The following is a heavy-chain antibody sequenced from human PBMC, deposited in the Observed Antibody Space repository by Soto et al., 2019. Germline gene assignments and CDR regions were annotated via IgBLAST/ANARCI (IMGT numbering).Heavy chain of an antibody. CDR3: ARDHSSSSLDY. J-gene: IGHJ4*02. V-gene: IGHV1-2*02. CDR1: GYTFTGYY. D-gene: IGHD6-6*01. CDR2: INPNSGGT. Sequence: GASVKVSCKASGYTFTGYYMHWVGQAPGQGLEWMGWINPNSGGTNYAQKFQGRVTMTRDTSISTAYMELSRLRSDDTAVYYCARDHSSSSLDYWGQGTLVSVSS.